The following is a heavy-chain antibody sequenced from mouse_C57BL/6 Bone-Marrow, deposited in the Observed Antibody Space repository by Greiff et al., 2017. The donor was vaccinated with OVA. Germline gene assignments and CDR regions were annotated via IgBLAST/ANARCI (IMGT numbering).Heavy chain of an antibody. Sequence: EVKLEESGGGLVQPGGSMKLSCVASGFTFSNYWMNWVRQSPEKGLEWVAQIRLKSDNYATHYAESVKGRFTISRDDSKSSVYLQMNNLRAEDTGIYYCTEITTVVGFDYWGQGTTLTVSS. CDR2: IRLKSDNYAT. D-gene: IGHD1-1*01. CDR1: GFTFSNYW. V-gene: IGHV6-3*01. CDR3: TEITTVVGFDY. J-gene: IGHJ2*01.